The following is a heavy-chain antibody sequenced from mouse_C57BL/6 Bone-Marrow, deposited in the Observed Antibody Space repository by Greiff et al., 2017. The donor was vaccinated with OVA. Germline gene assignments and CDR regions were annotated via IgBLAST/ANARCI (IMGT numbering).Heavy chain of an antibody. CDR3: ARNYGPSWFAY. CDR1: GFSLTSYG. V-gene: IGHV2-2*01. D-gene: IGHD1-2*01. CDR2: IWSGGST. Sequence: VQLQQSGPGLVQPSQSLSITCTVSGFSLTSYGVHWVRQSPGKGLEWLGVIWSGGSTDYNAAFISRLSISKDNSKSQVFFKMNSLQAYDTAIYYCARNYGPSWFAYWGQGTLVTVSA. J-gene: IGHJ3*01.